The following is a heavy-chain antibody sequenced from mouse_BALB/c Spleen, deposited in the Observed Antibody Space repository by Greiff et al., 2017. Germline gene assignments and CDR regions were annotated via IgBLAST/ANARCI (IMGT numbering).Heavy chain of an antibody. CDR2: IYPGDGDT. V-gene: IGHV1-87*01. D-gene: IGHD2-1*01. CDR1: GYTFTSYW. CDR3: ARRGGNYVYAMDY. Sequence: QVQLKQSGAELARPGASVKLSCKASGYTFTSYWMQWVKQRPGQGLEWIGAIYPGDGDTRYTQKFKGKATLTADKSSSTAYMQLSSLASEDSAVYYCARRGGNYVYAMDYWGQGTSVTVSS. J-gene: IGHJ4*01.